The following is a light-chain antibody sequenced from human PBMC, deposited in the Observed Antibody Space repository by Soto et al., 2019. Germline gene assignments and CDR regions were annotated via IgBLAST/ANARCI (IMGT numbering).Light chain of an antibody. CDR1: SSDVGGFNS. CDR3: SSYTSTMTNV. Sequence: QSVLTQPASVSGSPGQSITISCTGTSSDVGGFNSVSWYQLRPGTAPKLILYDVVDRPSGVSYRFSGSKSGNTASLTISGLQASDESDYFCSSYTSTMTNVFGSGTSHRP. CDR2: DVV. J-gene: IGLJ1*01. V-gene: IGLV2-14*03.